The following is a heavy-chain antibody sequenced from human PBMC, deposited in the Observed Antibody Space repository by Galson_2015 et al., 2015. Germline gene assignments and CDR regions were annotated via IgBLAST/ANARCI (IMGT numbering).Heavy chain of an antibody. D-gene: IGHD3-10*01. J-gene: IGHJ4*02. CDR2: ISYDGSNK. CDR1: GFTFSSYG. CDR3: AREIRPLYYGSGPFDY. Sequence: SLRLSCAASGFTFSSYGMHWVRQAPGKGLEWVAGISYDGSNKYYADSVKGRFTISRDNSKNTLYLQMNSLRAEDTAVYYCAREIRPLYYGSGPFDYSGPRTLVTASS. V-gene: IGHV3-30*03.